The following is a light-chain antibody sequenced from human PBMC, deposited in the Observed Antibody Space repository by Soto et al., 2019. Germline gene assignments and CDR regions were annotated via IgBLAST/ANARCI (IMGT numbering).Light chain of an antibody. CDR3: QQYYRPPS. CDR2: WAS. Sequence: DIVMTQSPDSLAVSLGERATINCKSSQSVLYSSNNKNYLAWYQQKPGQPPKLLFYWASTRISGVPDRFSGSGSGTDFTLTISTLQAEDVAVYYCQQYYRPPSFGGGTKVEIK. J-gene: IGKJ4*01. V-gene: IGKV4-1*01. CDR1: QSVLYSSNNKNY.